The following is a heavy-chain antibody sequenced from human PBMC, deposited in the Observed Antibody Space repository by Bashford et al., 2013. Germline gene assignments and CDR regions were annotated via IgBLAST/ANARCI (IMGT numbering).Heavy chain of an antibody. V-gene: IGHV4-31*01. Sequence: WIRQPPGKGLEWIGYIYYSGSTYYNPSLKSLVTISVDTSKNQFSLKLSSVTAADTAVYYCARAEVRAQDTVTTRGGYFDYWGQGTLVTVSS. D-gene: IGHD4-17*01. CDR3: ARAEVRAQDTVTTRGGYFDY. CDR2: IYYSGST. J-gene: IGHJ4*02.